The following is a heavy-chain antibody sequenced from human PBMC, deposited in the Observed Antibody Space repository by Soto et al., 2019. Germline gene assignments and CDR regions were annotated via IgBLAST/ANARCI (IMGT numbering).Heavy chain of an antibody. V-gene: IGHV3-48*03. CDR3: ARERGGLSGADV. D-gene: IGHD1-26*01. Sequence: RLSCAGSGFTLSNYEMNWVRQAPGKGLEWVSYISTGGSSIYYADSVKGRFTIARDNGKNSVYLQMSSLRAEDTATYYCARERGGLSGADVCGQGTTVTVSS. J-gene: IGHJ6*02. CDR1: GFTLSNYE. CDR2: ISTGGSSI.